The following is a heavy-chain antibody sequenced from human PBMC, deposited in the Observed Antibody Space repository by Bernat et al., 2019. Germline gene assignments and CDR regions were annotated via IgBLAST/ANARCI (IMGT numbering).Heavy chain of an antibody. Sequence: QVQLVESGGGVVQPGRSLRLSCAASGFTFRSYGMHWVRQAPGKGLEWVAVIWYDGSNKYYADSVKGRFTISRDNSKNTLYLQMNSLRAEDTAVYYWAGIRGGGGNYYFDYWGQGTLVTVSS. J-gene: IGHJ4*02. V-gene: IGHV3-33*01. CDR1: GFTFRSYG. D-gene: IGHD3-10*01. CDR2: IWYDGSNK. CDR3: AGIRGGGGNYYFDY.